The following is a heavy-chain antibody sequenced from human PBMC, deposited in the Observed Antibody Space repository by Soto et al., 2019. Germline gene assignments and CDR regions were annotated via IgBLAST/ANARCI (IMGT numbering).Heavy chain of an antibody. CDR1: GFTVSGKKY. V-gene: IGHV3-53*01. Sequence: PGGSLRLSCAASGFTVSGKKYVAWVRQAPGKGLEWVSALYDLDGTYYADSVKGRFTTSSDSSRTTVYLQMNSLRPDDTAVYSCATWHLQEHAYDIWGQGTMVTVSS. D-gene: IGHD1-1*01. CDR2: LYDLDGT. CDR3: ATWHLQEHAYDI. J-gene: IGHJ3*02.